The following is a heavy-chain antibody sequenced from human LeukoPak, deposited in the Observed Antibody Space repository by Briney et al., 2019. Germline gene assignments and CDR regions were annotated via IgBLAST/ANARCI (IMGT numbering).Heavy chain of an antibody. J-gene: IGHJ5*02. V-gene: IGHV5-51*01. CDR2: IYPGDSDT. CDR3: ARRGSTWFDP. Sequence: GGSLEISWQGSGSNFTSYWIGGVGQLPGKGLEWMGIIYPGDSDTRYSPSFQGQVTISADKSISTAYLQWSSLKASDTAMYYCARRGSTWFDPWGQGTLVTVSS. D-gene: IGHD3-10*01. CDR1: GSNFTSYW.